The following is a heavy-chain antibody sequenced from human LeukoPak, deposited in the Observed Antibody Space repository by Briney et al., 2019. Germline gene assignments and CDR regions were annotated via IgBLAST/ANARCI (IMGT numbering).Heavy chain of an antibody. Sequence: GASVKVSCKASGGTFSSYAISWVRQAPGQGLEWMGGIIPIFGTANYAQKFQGRVTITADESTSTAYMELSSLRAEDTAVYYCARDLEESSRPSGAFDIGGQGTMVTVSS. J-gene: IGHJ3*02. CDR1: GGTFSSYA. CDR2: IIPIFGTA. D-gene: IGHD6-13*01. V-gene: IGHV1-69*01. CDR3: ARDLEESSRPSGAFDI.